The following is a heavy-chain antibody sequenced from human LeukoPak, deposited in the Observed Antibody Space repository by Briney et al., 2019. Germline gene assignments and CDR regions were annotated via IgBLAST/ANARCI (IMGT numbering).Heavy chain of an antibody. CDR1: GGTFSSDA. CDR3: ARKGGYSYGLDYYGMDV. V-gene: IGHV1-69*13. J-gene: IGHJ6*04. Sequence: SVKVSCKASGGTFSSDAISWVRQAPGQGLEWMGGVIPIFGTANYAQKFEGRVTITADESTSTAYIELSSLRSEDTAVYYCARKGGYSYGLDYYGMDVWGKGTTVTVSS. CDR2: VIPIFGTA. D-gene: IGHD5-18*01.